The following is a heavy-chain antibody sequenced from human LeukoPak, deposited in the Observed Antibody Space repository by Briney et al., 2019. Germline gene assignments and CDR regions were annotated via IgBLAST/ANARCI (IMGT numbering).Heavy chain of an antibody. D-gene: IGHD5-18*01. CDR2: INHSGST. CDR3: AGLVVATAG. CDR1: GYSISSGYY. J-gene: IGHJ4*02. Sequence: SETLSLTCTVSGYSISSGYYWGWIRQPPGKGLEWIGEINHSGSTNYNPSLKSRVTILVDTSKNQFSLKLSSVTAADTAVYYCAGLVVATAGWGQGTLVTVSS. V-gene: IGHV4-38-2*02.